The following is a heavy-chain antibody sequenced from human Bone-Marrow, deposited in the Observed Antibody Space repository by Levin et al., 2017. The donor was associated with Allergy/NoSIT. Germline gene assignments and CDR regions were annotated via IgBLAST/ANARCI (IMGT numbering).Heavy chain of an antibody. CDR2: ISWNGGNT. V-gene: IGHV3-9*01. CDR1: EFTFDDYA. D-gene: IGHD6-6*01. J-gene: IGHJ4*02. CDR3: AKGRSASSLMVYYFDY. Sequence: LSLTCAASEFTFDDYAMHWVRQVPGKGLEWVSGISWNGGNTDYADSVKGRFIISRDNAKNSLYLQMNSLTVEDTALYYCAKGRSASSLMVYYFDYWGQGTLVTVSS.